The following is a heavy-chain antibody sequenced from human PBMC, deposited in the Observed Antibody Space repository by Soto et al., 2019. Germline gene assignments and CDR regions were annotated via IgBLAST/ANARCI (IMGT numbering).Heavy chain of an antibody. CDR2: ITNGGMS. CDR3: ARIDKFTSQSSGWANRFGY. V-gene: IGHV3-23*01. CDR1: GFAFNNYA. D-gene: IGHD6-19*01. Sequence: EVQLLESGGGLVQPGGSLRLLCAGSGFAFNNYAMTWVRQAPGKGLEWVSTITNGGMSFYENTVQGRFTISRENTESTVYLQMKSLRAEDTAVYHCARIDKFTSQSSGWANRFGYWGQGTLVTVSS. J-gene: IGHJ4*02.